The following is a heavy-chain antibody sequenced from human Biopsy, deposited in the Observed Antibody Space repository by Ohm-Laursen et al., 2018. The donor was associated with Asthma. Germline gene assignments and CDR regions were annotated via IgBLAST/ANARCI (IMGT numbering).Heavy chain of an antibody. Sequence: SSVKVSCKAPGGTFSNFAISWVRQAPGQGLEWLGGIMTVFGTTNYAQKFQGRVTITADESTSTAYMEVTSLRSRDTAIYYCARCQVGYSSGWSLLLKKIYYSGMDVWGQGTAVTVSS. CDR3: ARCQVGYSSGWSLLLKKIYYSGMDV. CDR1: GGTFSNFA. J-gene: IGHJ6*02. V-gene: IGHV1-69*01. D-gene: IGHD6-19*01. CDR2: IMTVFGTT.